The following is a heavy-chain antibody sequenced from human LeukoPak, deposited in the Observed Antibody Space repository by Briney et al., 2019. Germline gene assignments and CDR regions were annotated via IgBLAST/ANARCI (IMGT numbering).Heavy chain of an antibody. CDR1: SGSISSGGYY. D-gene: IGHD6-19*01. CDR3: ARGAGWYGF. CDR2: IYYSGSS. V-gene: IGHV4-61*08. Sequence: PSETLSLTCTISSGSISSGGYYWSWIRQPPGKGLEWIGYIYYSGSSNYNPSLNSRVTISVDTSKNQFSLNLFSVTAADTAVYYCARGAGWYGFWGQGTLVTVSS. J-gene: IGHJ4*02.